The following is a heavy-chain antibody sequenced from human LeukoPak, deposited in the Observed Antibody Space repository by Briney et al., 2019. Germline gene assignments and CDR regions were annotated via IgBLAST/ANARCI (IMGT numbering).Heavy chain of an antibody. Sequence: SVKVSCKASGGTFNTNSITWVRQAPGQGLEWMGRIIPILGLANYAQKFQSRVTLTADKSTNTAYMEVTSLRSEDTAVYYCAGLRYTYGDVWFDPWGQGTLVTVSS. J-gene: IGHJ5*02. CDR1: GGTFNTNS. CDR3: AGLRYTYGDVWFDP. D-gene: IGHD4-17*01. V-gene: IGHV1-69*02. CDR2: IIPILGLA.